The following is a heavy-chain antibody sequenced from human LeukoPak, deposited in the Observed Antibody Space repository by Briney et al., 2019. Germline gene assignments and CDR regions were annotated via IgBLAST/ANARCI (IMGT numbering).Heavy chain of an antibody. CDR1: GYTFTGYY. V-gene: IGHV1-2*02. J-gene: IGHJ5*02. Sequence: ASVNVSCKASGYTFTGYYMHWVRQAPGQGLEWMGWINPNSGGTNYAQKFQGRVTMTRDTSISTAYMELSRLRSDDTAVYYCGRAMIVVVNWFDPWGQGTLVTVSS. D-gene: IGHD3-22*01. CDR2: INPNSGGT. CDR3: GRAMIVVVNWFDP.